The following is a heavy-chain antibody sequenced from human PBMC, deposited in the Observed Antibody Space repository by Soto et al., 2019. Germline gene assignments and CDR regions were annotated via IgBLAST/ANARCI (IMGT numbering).Heavy chain of an antibody. V-gene: IGHV1-69*06. D-gene: IGHD5-12*01. CDR2: VLPISGST. Sequence: QVQLVQSGAEVRKPGSSVKVSCKTSGGLISKYSFNWVRQAPGHGLEWMGGVLPISGSTDYAQKFQGRLTITADRSTSTVYMELSRLRSDDTANYYCATIRARGGPLRFEDGGQGMLISVSS. CDR1: GGLISKYS. J-gene: IGHJ4*01. CDR3: ATIRARGGPLRFED.